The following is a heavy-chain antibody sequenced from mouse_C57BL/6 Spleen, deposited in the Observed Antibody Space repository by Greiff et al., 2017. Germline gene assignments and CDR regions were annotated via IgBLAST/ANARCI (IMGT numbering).Heavy chain of an antibody. CDR2: IDPNSGGT. CDR1: GYTFTSYW. J-gene: IGHJ2*01. Sequence: QVQLKQPGAELVKPGASVKLSCKASGYTFTSYWMHWVKQRPGRGLEWIGRIDPNSGGTKYNEKFKSKATLTVDKPSSTAYMQRSSLTSEDSAVYYCARNWEECFDYWGQGTTLTVSS. D-gene: IGHD4-1*01. CDR3: ARNWEECFDY. V-gene: IGHV1-72*01.